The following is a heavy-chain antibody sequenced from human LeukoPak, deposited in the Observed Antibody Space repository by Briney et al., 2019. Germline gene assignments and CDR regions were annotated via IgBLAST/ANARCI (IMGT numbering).Heavy chain of an antibody. Sequence: HPGGSLRLSCAASGFTVSSNYMSWVREAPGKGLEWASSISGSGNRTFYADSVKGRFTISRDNSKNTLYLQMNSLRAEDTAVYYCAKYADKGFDSWGQGTLVTVSS. CDR2: ISGSGNRT. CDR3: AKYADKGFDS. J-gene: IGHJ4*02. CDR1: GFTVSSNY. D-gene: IGHD2-2*01. V-gene: IGHV3-23*01.